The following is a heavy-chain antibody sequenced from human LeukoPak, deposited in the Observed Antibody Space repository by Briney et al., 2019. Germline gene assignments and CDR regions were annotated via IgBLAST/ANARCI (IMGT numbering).Heavy chain of an antibody. CDR2: IYHSGST. CDR3: ASLYYDFWSGYAFDI. D-gene: IGHD3-3*01. CDR1: GGSISSGGYS. V-gene: IGHV4-30-2*01. J-gene: IGHJ3*02. Sequence: SETLSLTCAVSGGSISSGGYSWSWIRQPPGKGLEWIGYIYHSGSTYYNPSLKSRVTISVDRSKNQFSLKLSSVTAADTAVYYCASLYYDFWSGYAFDIWGQGTMVTVSS.